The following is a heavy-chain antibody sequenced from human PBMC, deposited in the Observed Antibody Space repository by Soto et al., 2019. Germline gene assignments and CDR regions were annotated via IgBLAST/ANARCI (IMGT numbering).Heavy chain of an antibody. CDR3: SRRYSFGSGKYGVDV. Sequence: PSDTLSLTCTVSGGAISISKRYWCWIRQPPGKGLEWIGTISYSGSTYYNPSLNGRVIISADTSKNQFSLKLSSLTAADTAVYYFSRRYSFGSGKYGVDVWGQGTMVTVSS. V-gene: IGHV4-39*01. J-gene: IGHJ6*02. CDR1: GGAISISKRY. D-gene: IGHD3-10*01. CDR2: ISYSGST.